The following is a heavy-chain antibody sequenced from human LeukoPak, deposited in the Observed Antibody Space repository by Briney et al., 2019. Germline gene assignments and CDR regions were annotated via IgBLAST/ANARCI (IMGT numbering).Heavy chain of an antibody. V-gene: IGHV1-18*01. Sequence: ASVKVSCKASGYTFTSYGISWVRQAPGQGLEWMGWISAYNGNTKYAQTLQSRVTMTTDTSTSTAYMELRSLRSDDTAVYYCTSTGYSGHDPLHYWGRGTLVTVSS. CDR2: ISAYNGNT. D-gene: IGHD5-12*01. J-gene: IGHJ4*02. CDR1: GYTFTSYG. CDR3: TSTGYSGHDPLHY.